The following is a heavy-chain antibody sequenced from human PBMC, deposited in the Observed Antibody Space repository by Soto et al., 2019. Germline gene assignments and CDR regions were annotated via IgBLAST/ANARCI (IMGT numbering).Heavy chain of an antibody. CDR2: INLNSGDT. Sequence: SVKVSWKASGYTFTDYYMEWVRQAPGQGLEWMGWINLNSGDTNFAQQFQGRVTMTRDTSITTAYMHLTRLRSDDPAVYSCARARPPFNWFDRWG. V-gene: IGHV1-2*02. D-gene: IGHD6-6*01. CDR3: ARARPPFNWFDR. CDR1: GYTFTDYY. J-gene: IGHJ5*02.